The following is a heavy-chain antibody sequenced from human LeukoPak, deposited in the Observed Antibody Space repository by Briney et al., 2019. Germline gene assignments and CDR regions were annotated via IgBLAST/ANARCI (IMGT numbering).Heavy chain of an antibody. V-gene: IGHV4-59*01. J-gene: IGHJ6*03. CDR1: GGSISSYY. D-gene: IGHD6-19*01. CDR2: IYYSGST. Sequence: SETLSLTCTVSGGSISSYYWSWIRQPPGKGLEWIGYIYYSGSTNYNPSLKSRVTISVDTSKNQFSLKLSSVTAADTAVYYCARVAVAGYHYYYYYMDVWGKGTTVTVSS. CDR3: ARVAVAGYHYYYYYMDV.